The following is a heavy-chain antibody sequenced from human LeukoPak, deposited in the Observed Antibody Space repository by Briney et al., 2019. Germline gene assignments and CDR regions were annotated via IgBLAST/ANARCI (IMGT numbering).Heavy chain of an antibody. V-gene: IGHV1-2*02. D-gene: IGHD4-17*01. Sequence: ASVKVSCKASGYTFTGYYMHWVRQAPGQGLEWMGWTNPNSGGTNYAQKFQGRVTMTRDTSISTAYMELSRLRSDDTAVYYCARGISDYGDYIWYFDYWGQGTLVTVSS. CDR1: GYTFTGYY. CDR2: TNPNSGGT. J-gene: IGHJ4*02. CDR3: ARGISDYGDYIWYFDY.